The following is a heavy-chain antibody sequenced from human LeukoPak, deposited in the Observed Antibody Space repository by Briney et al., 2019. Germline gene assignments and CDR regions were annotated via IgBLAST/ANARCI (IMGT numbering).Heavy chain of an antibody. J-gene: IGHJ5*02. Sequence: SETLSLTCTVSGGSISSSSYYWGWIRQTPGKGLARLGSIGNIYYSGSTYYNPSLKSRVTISVRTSRNQFSLRLSSVTAADTAVYYCARAMVGATRGFDPWGQGTLVTVSS. CDR2: IGNIYYSGST. V-gene: IGHV4-39*01. CDR1: GGSISSSSYY. CDR3: ARAMVGATRGFDP. D-gene: IGHD1-26*01.